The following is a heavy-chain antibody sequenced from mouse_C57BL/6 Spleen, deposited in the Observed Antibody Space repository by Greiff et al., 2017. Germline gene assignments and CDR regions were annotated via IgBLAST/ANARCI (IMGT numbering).Heavy chain of an antibody. CDR1: GFTFSDYY. D-gene: IGHD2-1*01. CDR3: ARGNYVYAMDD. Sequence: DVKLVESEGGLVQPGSSMKLSCTASGFTFSDYYMAWVRQVPEKGLEWVANINYDGSSPYYLDSLKSRFIISRDNAENILYLQMSSLKSEDTATCYCARGNYVYAMDDWGQGTSVTVSS. J-gene: IGHJ4*01. V-gene: IGHV5-16*01. CDR2: INYDGSSP.